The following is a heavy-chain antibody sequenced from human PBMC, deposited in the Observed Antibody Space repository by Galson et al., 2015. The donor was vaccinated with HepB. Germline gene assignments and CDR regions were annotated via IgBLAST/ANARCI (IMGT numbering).Heavy chain of an antibody. J-gene: IGHJ5*02. D-gene: IGHD4-17*01. CDR3: ARIVRGAHGDSGSWFDP. V-gene: IGHV4-31*03. CDR1: GGSISSGGFF. CDR2: IYYGGYT. Sequence: TLSLTCTVSGGSISSGGFFWGWIRQHPGKGLEWIGYIYYGGYTSYNPSLKSRLTISVDTSKDQFSLKLSSVTAADTAVYYCARIVRGAHGDSGSWFDPWGQGTLVTVSS.